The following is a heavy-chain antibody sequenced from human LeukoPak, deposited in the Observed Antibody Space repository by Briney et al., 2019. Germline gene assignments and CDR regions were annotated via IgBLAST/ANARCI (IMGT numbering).Heavy chain of an antibody. CDR3: AKSDWFDP. V-gene: IGHV3-74*01. Sequence: GGSLRLSCAASGFTFSIYSMHWVRQAPRKGLVWVSRIKSDGSSTSYADPVKGRFTISRDNAKNTLYLQMDSLRVEDTAVYYCAKSDWFDPWGQGTLVTVSS. CDR2: IKSDGSST. CDR1: GFTFSIYS. J-gene: IGHJ5*02.